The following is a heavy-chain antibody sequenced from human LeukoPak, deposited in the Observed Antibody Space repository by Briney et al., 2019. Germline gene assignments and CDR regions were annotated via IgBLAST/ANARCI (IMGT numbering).Heavy chain of an antibody. Sequence: GGSLRLSCVASGFTFSSYGMSWVRQAPGKGLEWVSAISGSGGSTYYADSVKGRFTISRDNSKNTLDLQMSSLRVEDTAVYYCAKAYFSMGGHFDYWGRGTLVTVSS. J-gene: IGHJ4*02. V-gene: IGHV3-23*01. CDR2: ISGSGGST. D-gene: IGHD3-10*01. CDR1: GFTFSSYG. CDR3: AKAYFSMGGHFDY.